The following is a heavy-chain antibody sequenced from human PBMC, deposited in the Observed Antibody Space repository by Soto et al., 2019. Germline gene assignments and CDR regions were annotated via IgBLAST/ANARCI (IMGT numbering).Heavy chain of an antibody. CDR2: LSYDGTKK. V-gene: IGHV3-30-3*01. CDR3: ERDTFGAGSGNMDV. D-gene: IGHD3-10*01. Sequence: PGLSLRLSCTASGFTFSTYAMHWVLQAPGKGLEWVAILSYDGTKKYYADSVKGRFTISRDTSKNTLFLQMNSLRTDDTGVYYCERDTFGAGSGNMDVWGQGTTVTVSS. CDR1: GFTFSTYA. J-gene: IGHJ6*02.